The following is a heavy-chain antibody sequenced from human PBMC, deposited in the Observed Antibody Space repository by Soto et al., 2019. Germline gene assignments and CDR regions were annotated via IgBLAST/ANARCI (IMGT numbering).Heavy chain of an antibody. D-gene: IGHD3-3*01. J-gene: IGHJ4*02. Sequence: GGSLRLSCAASGFIFSKYAMSWVRRARGKGLEWVSTISSSAASIYYVDSVKGRFTISRDNSKNTLYLQMNSLRAGDTAVYYCAKGLDFWRGYYIDPFDHWGQGTLVTVSS. CDR3: AKGLDFWRGYYIDPFDH. V-gene: IGHV3-23*01. CDR2: ISSSAASI. CDR1: GFIFSKYA.